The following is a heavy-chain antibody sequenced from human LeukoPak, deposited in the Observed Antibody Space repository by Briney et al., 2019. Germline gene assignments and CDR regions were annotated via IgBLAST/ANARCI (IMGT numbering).Heavy chain of an antibody. CDR3: ARAGGSYYEPPPALDY. Sequence: ASVKVSYKASGYTFTSYYMHWVRQAPGQGLEWMGIINPSGGSTSYAQKFQGRVTMTRDTSTSTVYMELSSLRSEDTAVYYCARAGGSYYEPPPALDYWGQGTLVTVSS. V-gene: IGHV1-46*01. J-gene: IGHJ4*02. CDR1: GYTFTSYY. CDR2: INPSGGST. D-gene: IGHD1-26*01.